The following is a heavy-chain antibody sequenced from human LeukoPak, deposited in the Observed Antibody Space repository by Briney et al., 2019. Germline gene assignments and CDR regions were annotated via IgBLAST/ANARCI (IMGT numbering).Heavy chain of an antibody. Sequence: GGPLRLSCAASGFTFSSYAMTWVRQAPGKGLEWVSSIDAMGGSTYYEDSVKGRFTISRDNSKNTFFLQMNTLRAADTAVYYCAKGSGSGWYGWFAPWGQGTLVTVSS. D-gene: IGHD6-19*01. V-gene: IGHV3-23*01. CDR1: GFTFSSYA. CDR3: AKGSGSGWYGWFAP. J-gene: IGHJ5*02. CDR2: IDAMGGST.